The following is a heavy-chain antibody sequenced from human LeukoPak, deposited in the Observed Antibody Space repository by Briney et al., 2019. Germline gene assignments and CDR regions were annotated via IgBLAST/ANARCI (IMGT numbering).Heavy chain of an antibody. D-gene: IGHD5-18*01. CDR3: ARTLGYSYGPAGWYFDY. CDR2: ITPSSGGT. CDR1: GYTFTGYY. V-gene: IGHV1-2*02. J-gene: IGHJ4*02. Sequence: ASVKVSCKASGYTFTGYYMHWVRQAPGQGLEWMGWITPSSGGTRYAQKFQGRVTMTWDTSISTAYMELSSLKSDDTAVYYCARTLGYSYGPAGWYFDYWGQGALVTVSS.